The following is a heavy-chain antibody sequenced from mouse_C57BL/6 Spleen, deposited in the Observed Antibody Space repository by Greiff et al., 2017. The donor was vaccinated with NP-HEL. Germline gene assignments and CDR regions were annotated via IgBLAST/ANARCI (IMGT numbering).Heavy chain of an antibody. V-gene: IGHV5-15*01. D-gene: IGHD2-2*01. CDR3: ARSTMVTTPFAY. J-gene: IGHJ3*01. CDR1: GFTFSDYG. Sequence: EVKLMESGGGLVQPGGSLKLSCAASGFTFSDYGMAWVRQAPRKGPEWVAFISNLAYSIYYADTVTGRFTISRENAKNTLYLEMSSLRSEDTAMYYCARSTMVTTPFAYWGQGTLVTVSA. CDR2: ISNLAYSI.